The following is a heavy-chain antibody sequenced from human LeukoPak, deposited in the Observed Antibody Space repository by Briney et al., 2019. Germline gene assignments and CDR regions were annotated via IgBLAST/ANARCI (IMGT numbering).Heavy chain of an antibody. D-gene: IGHD2-15*01. V-gene: IGHV3-21*01. Sequence: PGGSLRLSCAASGFTFSSYSMNWARQAPGKGLEWISSISSSSSHIYYADSVKGRFTISRDNAKNSLYLQMNSLRAEDTAVYYCARGRASSPNWFDPWGQGTLVTVSS. J-gene: IGHJ5*02. CDR3: ARGRASSPNWFDP. CDR2: ISSSSSHI. CDR1: GFTFSSYS.